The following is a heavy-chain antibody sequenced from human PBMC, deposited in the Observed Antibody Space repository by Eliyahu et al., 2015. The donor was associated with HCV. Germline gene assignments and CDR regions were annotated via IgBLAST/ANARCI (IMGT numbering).Heavy chain of an antibody. V-gene: IGHV3-30*18. CDR2: ISYDGSNK. D-gene: IGHD6-19*01. CDR3: AKEARGETLGYSSGWYDY. J-gene: IGHJ4*02. CDR1: GCTFXXXX. Sequence: QVQLVESGGGVVQPGRXLRLSCAAPGCTFXXXXRHWVRQAPGKGLEWVAVISYDGSNKYYADSVKGRFTISRDNSKNTLYLQMNSLRAEDTAVYYCAKEARGETLGYSSGWYDYWGQGTLVTVSS.